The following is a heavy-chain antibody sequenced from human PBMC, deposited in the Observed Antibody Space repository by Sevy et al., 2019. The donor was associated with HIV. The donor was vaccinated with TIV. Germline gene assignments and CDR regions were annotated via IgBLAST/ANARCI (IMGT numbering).Heavy chain of an antibody. V-gene: IGHV4-59*01. Sequence: SETLSLTCSVSGVSISGYYWTWNRQTPGKGLEWIGYIYYSGRTNYNPTLQGRVAISSDTSKNQFSLKLSSVTAADTAVYYCARALAEYYYAMDVWGQGTTVTVSS. CDR1: GVSISGYY. CDR3: ARALAEYYYAMDV. J-gene: IGHJ6*02. CDR2: IYYSGRT.